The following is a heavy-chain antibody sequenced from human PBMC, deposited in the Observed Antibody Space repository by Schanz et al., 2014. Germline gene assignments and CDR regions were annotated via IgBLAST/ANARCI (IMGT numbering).Heavy chain of an antibody. D-gene: IGHD6-19*01. CDR2: IWYDGSKT. J-gene: IGHJ4*02. Sequence: EQMVESGGGLVKPGGSLILSCAASRLTFANEDIHWVRQAPGKGLEWVGVIWYDGSKTYYADSVRGRFTISRENSKNTLHLQMNSLRAEDTAVYHCAKDLPAVAVAPLMTGLYDSWGQGTLVTVSS. CDR1: RLTFANED. V-gene: IGHV3-33*06. CDR3: AKDLPAVAVAPLMTGLYDS.